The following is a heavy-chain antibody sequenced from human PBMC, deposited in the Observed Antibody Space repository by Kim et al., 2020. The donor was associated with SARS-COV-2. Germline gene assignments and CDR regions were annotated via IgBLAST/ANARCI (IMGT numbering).Heavy chain of an antibody. Sequence: SETLSLTCTVSGGSISSGGYYWSWIRQHPGKGLEWIGYLYYSGSTYYNPSLKSRVTISVDTSKNQFSLKLSSVTAADTAVYYCARVWTLYYFDYWGQGTLVTVSS. V-gene: IGHV4-31*03. D-gene: IGHD2-21*01. CDR2: LYYSGST. J-gene: IGHJ4*02. CDR1: GGSISSGGYY. CDR3: ARVWTLYYFDY.